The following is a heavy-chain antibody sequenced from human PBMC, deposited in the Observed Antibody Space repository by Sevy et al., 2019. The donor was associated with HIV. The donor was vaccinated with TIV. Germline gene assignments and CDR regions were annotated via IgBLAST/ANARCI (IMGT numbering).Heavy chain of an antibody. V-gene: IGHV3-20*01. D-gene: IGHD3-22*01. CDR3: ARNTYYLDSTGFGAFDI. CDR1: GFTFDDYA. J-gene: IGHJ3*02. Sequence: GGSLRLSCAASGFTFDDYAMSWVRQAPGKGLEWVSAINWKTENVGYADSVKGRFTISRENTKRSLYLQMNSLRPEDTALYHCARNTYYLDSTGFGAFDIWGQGIMVTVSS. CDR2: INWKTENV.